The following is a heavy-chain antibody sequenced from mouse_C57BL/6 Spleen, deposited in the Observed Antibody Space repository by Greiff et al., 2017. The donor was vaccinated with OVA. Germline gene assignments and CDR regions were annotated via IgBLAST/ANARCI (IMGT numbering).Heavy chain of an antibody. D-gene: IGHD3-2*02. CDR2: IYPGSGST. V-gene: IGHV1-55*01. Sequence: VKLQQPGAELVKPGASVKMSCKASGYTFTSYWITWVKQRPGQGLEWIGDIYPGSGSTNYNEKFKSKATLTVDTSSSTAYMQLSSLTSEDSAVYYCARSSSGTGTMDYWGQGTSVTVSS. J-gene: IGHJ4*01. CDR3: ARSSSGTGTMDY. CDR1: GYTFTSYW.